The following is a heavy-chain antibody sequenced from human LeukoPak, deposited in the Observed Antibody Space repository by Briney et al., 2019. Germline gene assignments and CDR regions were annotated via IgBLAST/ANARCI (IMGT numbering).Heavy chain of an antibody. CDR2: IHTSGTT. CDR1: GASIDSYY. J-gene: IGHJ6*03. V-gene: IGHV4-4*07. CDR3: ARMRPVRGLRNLYFYYYMDV. D-gene: IGHD3-10*01. Sequence: PSDTLSLTCTVSGASIDSYYWSWVPQPAGQSPEWIGRIHTSGTTNYNPSFKSRVIMSLDKPNNQFSLNVSSVTAADTGVYYCARMRPVRGLRNLYFYYYMDVWGRGTPVTVSS.